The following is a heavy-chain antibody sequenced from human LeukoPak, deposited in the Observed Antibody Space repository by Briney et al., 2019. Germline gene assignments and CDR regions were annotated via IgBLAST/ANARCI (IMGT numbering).Heavy chain of an antibody. CDR1: GYTFTSYG. J-gene: IGHJ4*02. D-gene: IGHD3-22*01. Sequence: ASVKVSCKASGYTFTSYGISWVRQAPGQGLEWMGWISAYNGNTNYAQKLQGRVTMTTDTSTSTAYMELRSRRSDDTAVYYCARDLWTYYYDSSGYYEFDYWGQGTLVTVSS. CDR2: ISAYNGNT. CDR3: ARDLWTYYYDSSGYYEFDY. V-gene: IGHV1-18*01.